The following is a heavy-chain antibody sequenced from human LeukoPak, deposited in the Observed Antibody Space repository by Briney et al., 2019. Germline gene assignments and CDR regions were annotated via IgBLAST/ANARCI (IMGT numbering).Heavy chain of an antibody. CDR2: IYYTGNT. Sequence: KTSETLSLTCTVSGDSITGYYWGWIRQPPGKGLEWIGNIYYTGNTYYSASLKSRVTISVDTSKNQFSLKVISMTAADTAVYYCTKSDGYGLIRICGRGTMVTASS. CDR1: GDSITGYY. J-gene: IGHJ3*02. V-gene: IGHV4-39*07. D-gene: IGHD3-10*01. CDR3: TKSDGYGLIRI.